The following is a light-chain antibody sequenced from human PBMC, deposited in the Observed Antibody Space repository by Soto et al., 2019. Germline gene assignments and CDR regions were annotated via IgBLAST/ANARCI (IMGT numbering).Light chain of an antibody. CDR1: QSVSTY. J-gene: IGKJ4*01. Sequence: EIVLTQSPATLSLSPGERATLSCRSSQSVSTYSAWYQQKPGQAPRLLIYGATNRATAIPARFSGSGSGTDFTLTISSLEPEDFAVYYCQQHSTWPLTFGGGTKVDIK. V-gene: IGKV3-11*01. CDR3: QQHSTWPLT. CDR2: GAT.